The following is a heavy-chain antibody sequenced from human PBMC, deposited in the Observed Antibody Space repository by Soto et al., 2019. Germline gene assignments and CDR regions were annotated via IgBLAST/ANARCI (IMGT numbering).Heavy chain of an antibody. CDR3: ARYDSIVYNMPHYYYSTHV. V-gene: IGHV3-21*01. J-gene: IGHJ6*02. Sequence: PGGSLRLSCAASGFTFSTYSMNWVRQAPGKGLEWVSSISSSSSYIYYADSVKGRFTISRDNAKNSLYLQMNSLRAEDTAVYYCARYDSIVYNMPHYYYSTHVRGQGPTVTVSS. CDR2: ISSSSSYI. D-gene: IGHD3-22*01. CDR1: GFTFSTYS.